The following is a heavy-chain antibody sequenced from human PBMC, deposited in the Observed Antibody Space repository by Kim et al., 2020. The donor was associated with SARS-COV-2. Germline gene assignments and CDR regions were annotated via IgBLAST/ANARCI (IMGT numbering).Heavy chain of an antibody. J-gene: IGHJ6*02. V-gene: IGHV4-39*07. CDR2: FYNSGST. CDR1: SGSISSSGDF. D-gene: IGHD3-10*01. Sequence: SETLSLTCSVSSGSISSSGDFWGWIRQPPGKGLEWIGSFYNSGSTYYNPSLKSRVTISVDTSKNQFSLKLSSVTTADTAVYYCAHYGSGSSYYGMDVWGQGTTVTVS. CDR3: AHYGSGSSYYGMDV.